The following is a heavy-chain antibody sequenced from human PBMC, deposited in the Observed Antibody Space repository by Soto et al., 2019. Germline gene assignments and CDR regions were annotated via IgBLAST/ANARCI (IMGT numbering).Heavy chain of an antibody. D-gene: IGHD4-17*01. V-gene: IGHV1-2*02. Sequence: ASVKVSCKTSGYTFAAYYIHWIRRAPGQGLEWMGWINPTSGGTVYAQNFQDRVTMTRVTSISTAYMELRRLNSDDTAVYYCARDPDYGDYWGYFFDSWGQGTPVTVPQ. CDR3: ARDPDYGDYWGYFFDS. CDR2: INPTSGGT. J-gene: IGHJ4*02. CDR1: GYTFAAYY.